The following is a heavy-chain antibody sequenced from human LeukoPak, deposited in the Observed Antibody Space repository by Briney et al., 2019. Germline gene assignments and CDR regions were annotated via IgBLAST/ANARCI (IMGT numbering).Heavy chain of an antibody. J-gene: IGHJ4*02. CDR1: GYTFTNYF. V-gene: IGHV1-46*01. Sequence: ASVKVSCKASGYTFTNYFMHWVRQAPGQGLEWMGIINPSSGSTRYPQKFQGRVTTTRDMSTSTVYMELSSLRSEDTAVYYCARARTTVTPYFDYWGQGTLVTVSS. CDR3: ARARTTVTPYFDY. CDR2: INPSSGST. D-gene: IGHD4-17*01.